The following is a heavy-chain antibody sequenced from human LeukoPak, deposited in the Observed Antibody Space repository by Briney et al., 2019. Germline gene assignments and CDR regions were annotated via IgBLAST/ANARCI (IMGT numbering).Heavy chain of an antibody. J-gene: IGHJ5*02. V-gene: IGHV5-51*01. D-gene: IGHD5-18*01. CDR3: ARQDTAMVTDWFDP. CDR2: IYPGDSDT. CDR1: GYSFTSYW. Sequence: GESLKISCKGSGYSFTSYWIGWVRQLPGKGLEWMGIIYPGDSDTRYSPSFQGQVTISADKSIGTAYLQWSSLKASDTAMYYCARQDTAMVTDWFDPWGQGTLVTVSS.